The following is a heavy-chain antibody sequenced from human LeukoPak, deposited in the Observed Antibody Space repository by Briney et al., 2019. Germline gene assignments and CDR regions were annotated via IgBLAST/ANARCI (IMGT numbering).Heavy chain of an antibody. V-gene: IGHV1-8*01. D-gene: IGHD2-15*01. CDR1: GYTFTSYD. CDR3: ARLGYCSGGSCYSGSLPDY. Sequence: ASVKVSCKASGYTFTSYDINWVRQATGQGLEWMGWMNPNSGNTGYAQKFQGRVTMTRDTSISTAYMELSSLRSEDTAVYYCARLGYCSGGSCYSGSLPDYWGQGTLVTVSS. CDR2: MNPNSGNT. J-gene: IGHJ4*02.